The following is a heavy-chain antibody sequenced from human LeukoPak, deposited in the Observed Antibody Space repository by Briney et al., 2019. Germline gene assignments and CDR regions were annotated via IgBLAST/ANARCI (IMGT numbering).Heavy chain of an antibody. CDR3: AKAPPYTKYFDY. Sequence: GGSLRLSCAASEFTFSNYNMNWVRQAPGQGLEWVSTISNSGDATFYADAVKGRFTISRDNSKNTLYLQMYSLRAEDTAIYYCAKAPPYTKYFDYWGQGTLLTVSS. D-gene: IGHD1-1*01. V-gene: IGHV3-23*01. J-gene: IGHJ4*02. CDR2: ISNSGDAT. CDR1: EFTFSNYN.